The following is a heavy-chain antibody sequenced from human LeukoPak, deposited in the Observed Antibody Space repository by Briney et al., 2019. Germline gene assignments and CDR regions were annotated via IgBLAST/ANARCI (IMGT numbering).Heavy chain of an antibody. D-gene: IGHD2-8*01. CDR2: IYSGGST. CDR3: ARDLSGVNPFDY. J-gene: IGHJ4*02. V-gene: IGHV3-53*04. Sequence: PGGSLRLSCAVSGFTVSSNYMSWVRQPPGKGLEWVSAIYSGGSTYYADSVKGRFTISRHDSRDTLYLQMNSLRVEDTAVYYCARDLSGVNPFDYWGQGTLVTVSS. CDR1: GFTVSSNY.